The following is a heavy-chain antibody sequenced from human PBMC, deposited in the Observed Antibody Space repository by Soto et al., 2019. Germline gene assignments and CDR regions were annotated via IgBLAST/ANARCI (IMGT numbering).Heavy chain of an antibody. Sequence: SETLSLTCTVSGHSFSSSTYSWGWIRQSTGKWLEWIGSLYYSGTTHYNPSLRSRVTFSVDTSKSQFSLKLSSVTAADTSLYFCARHSNFWRGSYMVPDAFDIWRQGTMVT. V-gene: IGHV4-39*01. D-gene: IGHD3-3*01. J-gene: IGHJ3*02. CDR3: ARHSNFWRGSYMVPDAFDI. CDR2: LYYSGTT. CDR1: GHSFSSSTYS.